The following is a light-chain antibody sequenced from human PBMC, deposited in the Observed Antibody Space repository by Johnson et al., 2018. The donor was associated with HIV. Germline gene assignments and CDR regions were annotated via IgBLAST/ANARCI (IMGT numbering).Light chain of an antibody. CDR3: GTWDTSLSVYV. J-gene: IGLJ1*01. CDR1: SSNIGNNY. CDR2: ENN. V-gene: IGLV1-51*02. Sequence: QSVLTQPPSVSAAPGQKVSISCSGSSSNIGNNYVSWYQQLPGTAPKLLIYENNRRPSGIHDRFSGSKFDTSATLGITGLPHGDEAEYYCGTWDTSLSVYVFRTGTKVTVL.